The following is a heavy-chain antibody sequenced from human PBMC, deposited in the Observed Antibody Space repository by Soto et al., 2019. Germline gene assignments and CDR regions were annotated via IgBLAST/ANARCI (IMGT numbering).Heavy chain of an antibody. D-gene: IGHD3-22*01. J-gene: IGHJ2*01. V-gene: IGHV1-69*06. Sequence: QVQLVQSGAEVKKPGSSVRASCEVSGGTFITYAVNWVRQAPGQGLEWMGVNIPVFGTVKYAQKFQGRVTITADTSANTVYLELSSLRSEDTAVYYCASTKYDSSAYYYWYLGLWGRGTLVTVSS. CDR2: NIPVFGTV. CDR3: ASTKYDSSAYYYWYLGL. CDR1: GGTFITYA.